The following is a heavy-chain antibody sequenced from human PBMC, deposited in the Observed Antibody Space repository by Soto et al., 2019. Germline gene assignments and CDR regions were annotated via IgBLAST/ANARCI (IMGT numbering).Heavy chain of an antibody. CDR1: GYIFSGYY. V-gene: IGHV1-46*01. CDR2: INPSGGRT. D-gene: IGHD2-21*01. Sequence: ASVKVSCNASGYIFSGYYIHWVRQAPGQGLEWMGIINPSGGRTTYAQKFQGRVTVTRDTSTSTVYMELSSLTSEDTAMYYCARSYCGGECPNTWFDPWGQGTLVTVSS. CDR3: ARSYCGGECPNTWFDP. J-gene: IGHJ5*02.